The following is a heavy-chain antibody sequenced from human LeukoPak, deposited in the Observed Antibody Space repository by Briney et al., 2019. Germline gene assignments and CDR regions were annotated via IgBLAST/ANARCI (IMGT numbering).Heavy chain of an antibody. J-gene: IGHJ4*02. CDR1: GLRFRNYG. CDR3: ATDRNSGKYYDY. V-gene: IGHV3-33*01. D-gene: IGHD1-26*01. Sequence: GGSLRLSCVVSGLRFRNYGMHWVRQAPGKGLEWVAVIYYDGSNQYYVDSVKGRFTVSRDNAKNTLYLQMDSLRAEDTAVYYCATDRNSGKYYDYWGQGTLVSVSS. CDR2: IYYDGSNQ.